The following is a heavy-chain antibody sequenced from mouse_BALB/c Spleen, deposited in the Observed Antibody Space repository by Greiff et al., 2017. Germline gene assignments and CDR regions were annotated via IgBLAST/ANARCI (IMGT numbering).Heavy chain of an antibody. CDR1: GYTFTSYV. Sequence: EVQLQQSGPELVKPGASVKMSCKASGYTFTSYVMHWVKQKPGQGLEWIGYINPYNDGTKYNEKFNGKATLTSDKSSSTAYMELSSLTSEDSAVYYCADGSSYVDYAMDYWGQGTSVTVSS. V-gene: IGHV1-14*01. D-gene: IGHD1-1*01. CDR2: INPYNDGT. CDR3: ADGSSYVDYAMDY. J-gene: IGHJ4*01.